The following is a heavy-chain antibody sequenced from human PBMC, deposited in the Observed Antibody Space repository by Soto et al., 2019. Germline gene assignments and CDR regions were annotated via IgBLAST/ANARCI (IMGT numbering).Heavy chain of an antibody. CDR2: INAGNGNT. CDR3: ARGPAYDFWSGYPFLFDY. J-gene: IGHJ4*02. D-gene: IGHD3-3*01. V-gene: IGHV1-3*01. CDR1: GYTFTSYA. Sequence: GASVKVSCKASGYTFTSYAMHWVRQAPGQRLEWMGWINAGNGNTKYSQKFQGRVTITRDTSASTAYMELSSLRSEDTAVYYCARGPAYDFWSGYPFLFDYWGQGTLVTVSS.